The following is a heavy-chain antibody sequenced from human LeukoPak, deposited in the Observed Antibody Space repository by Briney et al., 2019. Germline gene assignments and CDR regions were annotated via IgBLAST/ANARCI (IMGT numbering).Heavy chain of an antibody. CDR1: GGSISSSSYY. J-gene: IGHJ5*02. V-gene: IGHV4-39*01. D-gene: IGHD3-3*01. CDR3: ARHRALRITIFGVVIDWFDP. Sequence: SQTLSLTCTVSGGSISSSSYYWGWIRQPPGKGLEWIGSIYYSGSTYYNPSLKSRVTISVDTSKNQFSLKLSSVTAADTAVYYCARHRALRITIFGVVIDWFDPWGQGTLVTVSS. CDR2: IYYSGST.